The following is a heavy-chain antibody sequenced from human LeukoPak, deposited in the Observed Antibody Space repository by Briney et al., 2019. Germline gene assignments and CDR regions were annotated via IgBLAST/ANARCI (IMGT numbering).Heavy chain of an antibody. CDR3: AKDARTYYYGSGSFPLDY. D-gene: IGHD3-10*01. Sequence: GGSLRLSCAASGFTFSTYAMSWVRQPPGKGLEWVSTISGSGGSTYHADSVKGRFTISRDNSKNTLYLQMNSLRAEDTAVYYCAKDARTYYYGSGSFPLDYWGQGTLVTVSS. CDR2: ISGSGGST. CDR1: GFTFSTYA. J-gene: IGHJ4*02. V-gene: IGHV3-23*01.